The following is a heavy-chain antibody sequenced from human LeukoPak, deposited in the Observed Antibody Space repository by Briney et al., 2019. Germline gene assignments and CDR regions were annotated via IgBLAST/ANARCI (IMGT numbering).Heavy chain of an antibody. Sequence: RASVKVSCKASGGTFSSYAISWVRQAPGQGLEWMGRIIPILGIANYAQKFQGRVTITADKSTSTAYMELSSLRSEDTAVYYCASGLGIAVAGPFDYWGQGTLVTVSS. CDR2: IIPILGIA. D-gene: IGHD6-19*01. CDR3: ASGLGIAVAGPFDY. CDR1: GGTFSSYA. J-gene: IGHJ4*02. V-gene: IGHV1-69*04.